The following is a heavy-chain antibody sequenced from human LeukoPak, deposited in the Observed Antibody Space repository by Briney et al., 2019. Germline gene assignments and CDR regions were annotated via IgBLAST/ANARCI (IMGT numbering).Heavy chain of an antibody. CDR3: ARGRSLKLIDFDY. Sequence: SETLSLTCAVYGGSFSGYYWSWIRQPPGKGLEWIGEINHSGSTNYNPSLKSRVTISVDTSKNQFSLKPSSVTAADTAVYYCARGRSLKLIDFDYWGQGTLVTVSS. V-gene: IGHV4-34*01. CDR2: INHSGST. D-gene: IGHD2-15*01. CDR1: GGSFSGYY. J-gene: IGHJ4*02.